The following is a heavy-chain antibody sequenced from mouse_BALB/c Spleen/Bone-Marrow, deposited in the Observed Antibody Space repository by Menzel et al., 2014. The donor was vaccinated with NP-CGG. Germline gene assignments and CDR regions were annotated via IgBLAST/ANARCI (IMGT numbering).Heavy chain of an antibody. CDR3: VRDEVGPAWFAY. D-gene: IGHD4-1*01. Sequence: EVHLVESGGGLVQPKGPLKLSCAASGFTFNTNAMNWVRQAPGKGLEWVARIRSKSNNYATYYADSVKDRFTISRDDSQSMLYLQMNNLKTEDTAMYYGVRDEVGPAWFAYWGQGTLATVSA. V-gene: IGHV10S3*01. CDR1: GFTFNTNA. J-gene: IGHJ3*01. CDR2: IRSKSNNYAT.